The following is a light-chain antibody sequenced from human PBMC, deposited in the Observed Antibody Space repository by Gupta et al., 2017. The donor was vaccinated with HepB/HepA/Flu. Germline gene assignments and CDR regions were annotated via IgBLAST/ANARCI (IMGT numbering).Light chain of an antibody. CDR1: NSNMGNNY. V-gene: IGLV1-51*01. CDR3: GTWDRSKSVVI. Sequence: QSVLPQPHSLSAAPAHKVTTPCSTSNSNMGNNYVSWYEKLPEKAPKRHSDENNKRPSGIPGRFSGSKDGTSDTRSITGLQTGDEADDDCGTWDRSKSVVIFGGGTKLTVL. J-gene: IGLJ2*01. CDR2: ENN.